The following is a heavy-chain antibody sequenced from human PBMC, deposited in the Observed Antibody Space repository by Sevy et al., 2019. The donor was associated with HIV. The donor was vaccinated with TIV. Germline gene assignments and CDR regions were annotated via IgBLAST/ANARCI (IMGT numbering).Heavy chain of an antibody. CDR2: ISAYNGNT. V-gene: IGHV1-18*01. CDR3: ARDHHYDFWSGYQTTGEFDY. J-gene: IGHJ4*02. Sequence: ASVKVSCKASGYTFTSYGISWVRQAPGQGLEWMGWISAYNGNTNYAQKLQGRVTMTTDTPTSTAYMELRSLRSDDTAVYYCARDHHYDFWSGYQTTGEFDYWGQGTLVTVSS. CDR1: GYTFTSYG. D-gene: IGHD3-3*01.